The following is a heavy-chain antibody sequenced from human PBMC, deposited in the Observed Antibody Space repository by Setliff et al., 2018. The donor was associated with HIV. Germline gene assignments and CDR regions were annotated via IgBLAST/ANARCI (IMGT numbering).Heavy chain of an antibody. D-gene: IGHD2-15*01. CDR3: ARDRHCSRGMCYAPNWFDP. V-gene: IGHV1-8*03. Sequence: GASVKVSCKASGYTFSSYDINWVRQATGQGLEWVGWMNPNSGNTGYAQKFQGRVTITADESTSTAYMELSSLTSADSAVYYCARDRHCSRGMCYAPNWFDPWGQGTLVTVSS. J-gene: IGHJ5*02. CDR1: GYTFSSYD. CDR2: MNPNSGNT.